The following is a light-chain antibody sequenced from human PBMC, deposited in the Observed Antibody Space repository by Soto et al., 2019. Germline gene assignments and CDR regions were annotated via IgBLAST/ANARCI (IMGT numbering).Light chain of an antibody. CDR2: RAS. CDR1: ENIGNY. CDR3: HQSYSSPLT. J-gene: IGKJ3*01. Sequence: DIQMTQSPSSLSATVGDRVSITCRASENIGNYLAWFQQKPGKAPKLLIYRASSLQSGVPSRFSGSGSVTDFTLTISSLQPDDFATYYCHQSYSSPLTFGPGTTVDLK. V-gene: IGKV1-39*01.